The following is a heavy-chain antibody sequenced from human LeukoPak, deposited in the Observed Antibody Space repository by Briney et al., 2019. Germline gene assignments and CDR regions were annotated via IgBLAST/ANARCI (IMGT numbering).Heavy chain of an antibody. CDR1: GYTFTGYF. Sequence: ASVKVSCKASGYTFTGYFIHWVRQAPGQGLEWMGWTNPNTGGTNYAQNFQGRVTMTGDTSISTANMELSRLRSDDTAVYYCARGGIPVHYYYMDVWGKGTTVTLSS. V-gene: IGHV1-2*02. CDR3: ARGGIPVHYYYMDV. D-gene: IGHD1-14*01. CDR2: TNPNTGGT. J-gene: IGHJ6*03.